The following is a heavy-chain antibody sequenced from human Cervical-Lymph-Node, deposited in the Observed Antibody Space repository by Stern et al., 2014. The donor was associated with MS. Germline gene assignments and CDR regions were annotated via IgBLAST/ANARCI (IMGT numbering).Heavy chain of an antibody. CDR3: ATDGEMTTIGLQY. CDR1: GGSFITHA. D-gene: IGHD5-24*01. V-gene: IGHV1-69*06. Sequence: QVQLVQSGAEVRKPGSSVTVSCKASGGSFITHAFSWVRQAPGHGLEWMGGIIPLFGPAHYAQKFQGRLTLIADKATTTAYMELNSLTTEDTAVYYCATDGEMTTIGLQYWGQGTLVAVSS. J-gene: IGHJ4*02. CDR2: IIPLFGPA.